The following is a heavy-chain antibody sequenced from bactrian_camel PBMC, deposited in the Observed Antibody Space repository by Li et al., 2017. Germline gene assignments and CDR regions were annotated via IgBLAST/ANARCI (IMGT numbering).Heavy chain of an antibody. V-gene: IGHV3S1*01. Sequence: HVQLVESGGGSVQAGGSLRLSCTTSASTAYTYSGYCWAWFRQAPGKEREGVATISTGGGMIRYFDSVKGRFTISQDSAENTLHLQLDSLKPDDTAVYYCAARRAVACWLLADRWDYWGQGAQVTVS. D-gene: IGHD1*01. CDR3: AARRAVACWLLADRWDY. CDR1: ASTAYTYSGYC. J-gene: IGHJ4*01. CDR2: ISTGGGMI.